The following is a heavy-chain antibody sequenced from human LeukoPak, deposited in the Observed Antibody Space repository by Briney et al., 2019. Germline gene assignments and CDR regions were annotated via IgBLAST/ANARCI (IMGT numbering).Heavy chain of an antibody. Sequence: GGSLRLSCAASGFTVSSNYMSWVRQAPGKGLEWVPVIYSGGSTYYADSVKGRFTISRDNSKNTLYLQMNSLRAEDTAVYYCAYCTGDYYYYGMDVWGQGTTVTVSS. CDR2: IYSGGST. CDR3: AYCTGDYYYYGMDV. D-gene: IGHD1-14*01. V-gene: IGHV3-66*01. CDR1: GFTVSSNY. J-gene: IGHJ6*02.